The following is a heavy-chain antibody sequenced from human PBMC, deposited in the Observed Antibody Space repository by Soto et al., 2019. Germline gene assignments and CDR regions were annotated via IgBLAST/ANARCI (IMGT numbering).Heavy chain of an antibody. CDR1: GSTFTDFT. CDR2: ISGDGLST. V-gene: IGHV3-23*01. J-gene: IGHJ3*02. Sequence: TGGSLRLSCAGSGSTFTDFTMTWVRQAPGKGLEWVSAISGDGLSTYYAGSVKGRFTIPRDNSKTTLYLQMNSLRAEDTAVYYCARRPDAFDIWGRGTMVTVSS. CDR3: ARRPDAFDI.